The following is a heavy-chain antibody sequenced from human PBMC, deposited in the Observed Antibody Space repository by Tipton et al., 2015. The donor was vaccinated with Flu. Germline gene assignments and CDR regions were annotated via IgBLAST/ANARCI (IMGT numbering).Heavy chain of an antibody. V-gene: IGHV3-7*03. Sequence: QLVQSGGGLVQRGGSLRLSCAASGFTFSSYWMNWVRQAPGKGLEWVANIKQDGSEKYYVDSVKGRFTISRDNAKNSLYLQMNSLRAEDTAIYYCAKILTQVASYWYGMDAWGQGTTVTVSS. CDR1: GFTFSSYW. CDR2: IKQDGSEK. J-gene: IGHJ6*02. CDR3: AKILTQVASYWYGMDA.